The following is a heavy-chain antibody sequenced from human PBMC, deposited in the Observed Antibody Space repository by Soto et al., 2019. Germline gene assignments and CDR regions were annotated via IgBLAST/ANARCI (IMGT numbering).Heavy chain of an antibody. CDR1: GYTFTNYA. CDR2: INAGNGNT. CDR3: ARGGSLYWYFDL. J-gene: IGHJ2*01. V-gene: IGHV1-3*01. Sequence: QVQLVQSGAEVKKPGASVKVSCKASGYTFTNYAMHWVRQAPGQRLEWMGWINAGNGNTKYSQKFQGRVTITRDTSASKAYTELSSLRSEDTAVYYCARGGSLYWYFDLWGRGTLVTVSS. D-gene: IGHD1-26*01.